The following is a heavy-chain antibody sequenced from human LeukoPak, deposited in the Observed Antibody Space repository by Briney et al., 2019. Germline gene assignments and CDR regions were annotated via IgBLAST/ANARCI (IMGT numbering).Heavy chain of an antibody. Sequence: GGSLRLSCAASGFTFSSYGMSWVRQAPGKGLEWVSAISGSGGSTYYADSVKGRFTISRDNSKNTLYLQVNSLRAEDTAVYYCAKDPGWEPLLWFGEFTAVALDIWGQGTMVTVSS. CDR3: AKDPGWEPLLWFGEFTAVALDI. J-gene: IGHJ3*02. CDR1: GFTFSSYG. D-gene: IGHD3-10*01. CDR2: ISGSGGST. V-gene: IGHV3-23*01.